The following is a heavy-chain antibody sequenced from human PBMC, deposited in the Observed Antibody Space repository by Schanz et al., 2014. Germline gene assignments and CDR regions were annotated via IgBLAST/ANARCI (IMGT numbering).Heavy chain of an antibody. J-gene: IGHJ6*02. Sequence: QVQLVESGGGLVKPGGSLRLSCAASGFTFSDFYMSWIRQAPGKGLEWVSYLSSSGKTIYSADSVQGRFTISRDNAKNSLYLQVNSLRAEDAAVYYCARVELSVYYYAMDVWGQGTTVTVSS. D-gene: IGHD2-15*01. CDR2: LSSSGKTI. CDR3: ARVELSVYYYAMDV. V-gene: IGHV3-11*04. CDR1: GFTFSDFY.